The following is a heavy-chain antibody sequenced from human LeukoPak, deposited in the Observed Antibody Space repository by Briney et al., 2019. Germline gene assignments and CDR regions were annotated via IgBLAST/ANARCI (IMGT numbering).Heavy chain of an antibody. CDR2: FYYRGST. CDR3: ARDHAFGSYGMDV. Sequence: AETLSLTCTVSGGSISSYYWSWIRQPPGKGLEWIGYFYYRGSTNYNPSLKSRVTISVDTSKNQFSLKLSSVTAADTAVYYCARDHAFGSYGMDVWGQGTTVTV. CDR1: GGSISSYY. V-gene: IGHV4-59*01. D-gene: IGHD2/OR15-2a*01. J-gene: IGHJ6*02.